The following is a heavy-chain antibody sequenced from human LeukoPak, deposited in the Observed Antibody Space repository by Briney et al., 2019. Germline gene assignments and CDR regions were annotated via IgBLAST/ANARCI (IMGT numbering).Heavy chain of an antibody. CDR2: ISYDGSNK. J-gene: IGHJ4*02. CDR1: GFTFSSYA. Sequence: GGSLRLSCAASGFTFSSYAMHWVRQAPGKGLEWVAVISYDGSNKYYADSVKGRFTISRDNSKNTLYLQLNNLRPEDTAVYYCANDHFGSGSWDYWGQGTLVTVSS. CDR3: ANDHFGSGSWDY. D-gene: IGHD3-10*01. V-gene: IGHV3-30-3*02.